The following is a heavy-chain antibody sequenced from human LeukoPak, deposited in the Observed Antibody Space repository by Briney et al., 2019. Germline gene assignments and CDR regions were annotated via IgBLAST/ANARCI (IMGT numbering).Heavy chain of an antibody. J-gene: IGHJ4*02. CDR3: AKDLGVAAAGNYFDY. D-gene: IGHD6-13*01. Sequence: PGGSLRLSCAASGFTFSSYSMNWVRQAPGKGLEWVSAISGSGGSTYYADSVKGRFTISRDNSKNTLYLQMNSLRAEDTAVYYCAKDLGVAAAGNYFDYWGQGTLVTVSS. V-gene: IGHV3-23*01. CDR1: GFTFSSYS. CDR2: ISGSGGST.